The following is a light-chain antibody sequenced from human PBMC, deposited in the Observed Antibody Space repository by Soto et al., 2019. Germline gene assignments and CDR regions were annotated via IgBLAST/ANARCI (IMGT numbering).Light chain of an antibody. CDR2: GGS. CDR1: QTLRRSSLGWY. V-gene: IGKV3-20*01. Sequence: EILLTQSPGTLSLSPGQGATLSCRASQTLRRSSLGWYLAWYQQKPGQAPRLLIFGGSSRATGIPGRFSGSGSGTDFSLTISRLEPEDFAVYYCQHYGTSPPEITFGQGTRLEIK. J-gene: IGKJ5*01. CDR3: QHYGTSPPEIT.